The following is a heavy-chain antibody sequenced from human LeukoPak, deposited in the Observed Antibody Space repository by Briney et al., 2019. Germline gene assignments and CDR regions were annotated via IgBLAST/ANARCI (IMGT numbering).Heavy chain of an antibody. Sequence: GGSLRLSCAASGFDFTTYAMSWVRQAPGKGLEWVSGISGSGDTTYYADSVKGRFTISRDNAKNSLYLQMDSPRAEDTAAYYCAKDGNWARFENWGQGTLVTVSS. D-gene: IGHD7-27*01. V-gene: IGHV3-23*01. J-gene: IGHJ4*02. CDR2: ISGSGDTT. CDR3: AKDGNWARFEN. CDR1: GFDFTTYA.